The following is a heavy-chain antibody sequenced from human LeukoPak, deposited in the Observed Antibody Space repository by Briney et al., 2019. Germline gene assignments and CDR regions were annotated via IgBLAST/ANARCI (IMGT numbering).Heavy chain of an antibody. Sequence: HPGGSLRLSCAASGFTFSSYAMRWVRRAPGKGLEWVAVISYDGSNKYYADSVKGRFTVPRDNSKNTPYLQMNSLRAEDTAVYYCARGLGYCSSTSCYKYNWFDPWGQGTLVTVSS. D-gene: IGHD2-2*02. V-gene: IGHV3-30*01. CDR1: GFTFSSYA. J-gene: IGHJ5*02. CDR2: ISYDGSNK. CDR3: ARGLGYCSSTSCYKYNWFDP.